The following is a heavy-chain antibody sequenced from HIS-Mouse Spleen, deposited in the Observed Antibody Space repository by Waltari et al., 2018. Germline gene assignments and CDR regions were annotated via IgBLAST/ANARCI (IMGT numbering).Heavy chain of an antibody. J-gene: IGHJ2*01. D-gene: IGHD6-13*01. V-gene: IGHV4-39*07. CDR1: GGSISSSSYY. CDR2: MYYSGRT. Sequence: QLQLQESGPGLVKPSETLSLTCTVSGGSISSSSYYWGWIRQPPGKGLEWIGSMYYSGRTDYNPSLKRGVTISVDTSKNQFSLKLSSVTAADTAVYYCAREIPYSSSWYDWYFDLWGRGTLVTVSS. CDR3: AREIPYSSSWYDWYFDL.